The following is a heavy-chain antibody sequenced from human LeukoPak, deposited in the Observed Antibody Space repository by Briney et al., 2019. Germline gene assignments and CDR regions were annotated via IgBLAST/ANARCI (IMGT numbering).Heavy chain of an antibody. CDR1: GFTFSSYS. D-gene: IGHD3-10*01. CDR3: ATLGGDYYYYMDV. Sequence: GGSLRLSCAASGFTFSSYSMNWVRQAPGKGLEWVSCISSSSSYIYYADSVKGRFTISRDNAKNSLYLQMNSLRAEDTAVYYCATLGGDYYYYMDVWGKGTTVTISS. J-gene: IGHJ6*03. CDR2: ISSSSSYI. V-gene: IGHV3-21*01.